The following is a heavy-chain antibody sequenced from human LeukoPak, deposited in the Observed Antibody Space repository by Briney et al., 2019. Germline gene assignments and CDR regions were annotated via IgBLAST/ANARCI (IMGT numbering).Heavy chain of an antibody. J-gene: IGHJ4*02. CDR1: GGSISSSSYF. CDR2: IFYSGST. D-gene: IGHD4-17*01. V-gene: IGHV4-39*01. CDR3: ARQMNTVTADY. Sequence: SETLSLTCTVSGGSISSSSYFWGWIRQPPGKGLEWIGSIFYSGSTYYNPSLNSRVTISIDTAKNQFSLRLSSVTAADTAVYYCARQMNTVTADYWGQGTLVTVSS.